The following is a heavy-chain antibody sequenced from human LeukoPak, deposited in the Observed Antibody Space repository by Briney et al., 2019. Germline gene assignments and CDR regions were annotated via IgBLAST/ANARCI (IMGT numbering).Heavy chain of an antibody. CDR3: ARDACSSTSCYEGVTSDY. CDR1: GYTLTSYG. V-gene: IGHV1-18*01. CDR2: ISAYNGNT. D-gene: IGHD2-2*01. J-gene: IGHJ4*02. Sequence: GASVKVSCKASGYTLTSYGISWVRQAPGQGLEWMGWISAYNGNTNYAQKLQGRVTMTTDTSTSTAYMELRSLRSDDTAVYYCARDACSSTSCYEGVTSDYWGQGTLVTVSS.